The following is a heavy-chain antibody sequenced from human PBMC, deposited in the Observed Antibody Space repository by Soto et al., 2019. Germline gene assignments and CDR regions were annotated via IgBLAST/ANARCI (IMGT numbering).Heavy chain of an antibody. CDR3: ARENKDVNKSTSISSGFHGMDV. CDR2: ISTSSSFI. Sequence: GGSLRLSCEGSGFTFRSHSMNWVRQAPGRGLEWVASISTSSSFIYYGDSVRGRFIISRDNAKNSLDLQMDSLRVEDTAVYYCARENKDVNKSTSISSGFHGMDVWGQGITVTVSS. D-gene: IGHD2-2*01. CDR1: GFTFRSHS. V-gene: IGHV3-21*01. J-gene: IGHJ6*02.